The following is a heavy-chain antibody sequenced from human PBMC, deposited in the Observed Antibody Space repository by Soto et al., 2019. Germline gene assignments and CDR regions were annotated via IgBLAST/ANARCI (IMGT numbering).Heavy chain of an antibody. V-gene: IGHV1-8*01. D-gene: IGHD3-10*01. J-gene: IGHJ4*02. CDR1: GYTFTSYD. CDR3: ARGGGYYGSGTYPFDY. Sequence: QVQLVQSGAEVKKPGASVKVSCKASGYTFTSYDINWVRQATGQGLEWMGWMNPNSGNTGYAQKFQGRVTMTRNTXIXXAYMELSSMGSEDTAVDYCARGGGYYGSGTYPFDYWGQGTLVTVSS. CDR2: MNPNSGNT.